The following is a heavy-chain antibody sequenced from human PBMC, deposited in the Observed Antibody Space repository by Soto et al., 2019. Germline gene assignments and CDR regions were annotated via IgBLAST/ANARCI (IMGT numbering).Heavy chain of an antibody. V-gene: IGHV3-7*01. J-gene: IGHJ5*02. CDR1: GLTFTTYW. CDR3: TRNRAEFGT. D-gene: IGHD3-16*01. Sequence: GGSLRLSCVASGLTFTTYWMTCVRQAPGKGLEWVANLKQDGSAKYYVDSVKGGFTISRDDAENSLYLQMNNLRAEDTAVYYCTRNRAEFGTWGQGTPVTVSS. CDR2: LKQDGSAK.